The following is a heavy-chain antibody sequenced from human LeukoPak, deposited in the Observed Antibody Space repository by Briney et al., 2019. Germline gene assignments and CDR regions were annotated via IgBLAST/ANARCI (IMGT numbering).Heavy chain of an antibody. Sequence: SETLSLTCTVSGGSISSYYWSWIRQPPGKGLGWIGYIYYSGSTNYNPSLKSRVTISVDTSKDQFSPKLSSVTAADTAVYCCARGGAVDTVMVLYFDYWGQGTLVTVSS. J-gene: IGHJ4*02. CDR1: GGSISSYY. D-gene: IGHD5-18*01. CDR2: IYYSGST. CDR3: ARGGAVDTVMVLYFDY. V-gene: IGHV4-59*12.